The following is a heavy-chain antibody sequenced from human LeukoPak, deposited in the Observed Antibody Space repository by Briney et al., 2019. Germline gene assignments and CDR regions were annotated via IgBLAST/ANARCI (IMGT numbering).Heavy chain of an antibody. D-gene: IGHD6-19*01. J-gene: IGHJ4*02. V-gene: IGHV3-23*01. CDR2: ISGSGGST. CDR3: AKSEQWLIVAFDY. CDR1: GFTFSSYA. Sequence: GGSLRLSCAASGFTFSSYAMSWVRQAPGKGLEWVSAISGSGGSTYYADSVKGRSTISRDNSKNTLYLQMNSLRAEDTAVYYCAKSEQWLIVAFDYRGQGTLVTVSS.